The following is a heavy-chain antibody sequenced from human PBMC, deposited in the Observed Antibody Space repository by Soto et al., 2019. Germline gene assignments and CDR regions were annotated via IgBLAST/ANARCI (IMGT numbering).Heavy chain of an antibody. Sequence: EVQLLESGGGSVQPGGSLRLSCAASGFTFSTSAMSWVRQAPGKGLEWVSSISSSGAATYYAGSVKGRFTISTDHYKNTLYLQMNSLRVEDTAVYYCAKVGELYYFDYRGQGTLVTVSS. J-gene: IGHJ4*02. V-gene: IGHV3-23*01. CDR3: AKVGELYYFDY. CDR2: ISSSGAAT. D-gene: IGHD1-26*01. CDR1: GFTFSTSA.